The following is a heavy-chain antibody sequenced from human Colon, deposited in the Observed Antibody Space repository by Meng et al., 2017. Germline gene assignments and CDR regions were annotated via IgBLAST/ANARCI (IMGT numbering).Heavy chain of an antibody. CDR3: ARVATYYGDYDY. D-gene: IGHD4-17*01. Sequence: SVKVSCKASGGTFSSYTISWVRQAPGQGLEWMGRIIPILGIANYAQKFQGRVTNTADKSTSTAYMELSSLRSEDTAVYYCARVATYYGDYDYWGQGTLVTVSS. V-gene: IGHV1-69*02. J-gene: IGHJ4*02. CDR2: IIPILGIA. CDR1: GGTFSSYT.